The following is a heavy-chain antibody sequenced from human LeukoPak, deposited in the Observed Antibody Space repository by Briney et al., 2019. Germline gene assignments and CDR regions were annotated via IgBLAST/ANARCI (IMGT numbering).Heavy chain of an antibody. Sequence: GGSLRLSCAASGFTFSSYGMSWVRQAPGKGLEWVSAISGSGGSTYYADSVKGRFTISRDNSKNTLYLQMNSLRAEDTAVYYCAKDRRARVGATGYYFDYWGQGTLVTVSS. CDR1: GFTFSSYG. D-gene: IGHD1-26*01. V-gene: IGHV3-23*01. CDR3: AKDRRARVGATGYYFDY. J-gene: IGHJ4*02. CDR2: ISGSGGST.